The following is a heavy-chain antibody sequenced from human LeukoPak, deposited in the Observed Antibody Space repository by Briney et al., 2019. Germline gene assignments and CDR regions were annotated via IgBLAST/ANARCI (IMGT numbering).Heavy chain of an antibody. V-gene: IGHV4-59*01. CDR3: ARVPLLWFGELGGFDY. D-gene: IGHD3-10*01. Sequence: PSETLSLTCIVRGGSISISYGSWVRQPPGEGRGWVGYIYYSGSTNYTPSLKSRVTISVDTSKNQFSLKLSSVTAADTAVYYCARVPLLWFGELGGFDYWGQGTLVTVSS. CDR1: GGSISISY. J-gene: IGHJ4*02. CDR2: IYYSGST.